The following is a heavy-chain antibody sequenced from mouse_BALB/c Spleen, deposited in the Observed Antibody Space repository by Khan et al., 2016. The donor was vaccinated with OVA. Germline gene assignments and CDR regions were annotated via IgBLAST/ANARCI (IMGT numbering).Heavy chain of an antibody. V-gene: IGHV1S29*02. CDR3: ARSGNGSFAY. CDR2: IFPNNGGT. CDR1: GYTFTDFN. J-gene: IGHJ3*01. Sequence: VRLQQSGPELVKPGASVRISCKTSGYTFTDFNLDWVKQSHGKSPEWIGYIFPNNGGTGYTQKFKTKATLTVDSSSSTAYMELRSLTSEDSAVYYCARSGNGSFAYWGQGTLVTVSA. D-gene: IGHD1-2*01.